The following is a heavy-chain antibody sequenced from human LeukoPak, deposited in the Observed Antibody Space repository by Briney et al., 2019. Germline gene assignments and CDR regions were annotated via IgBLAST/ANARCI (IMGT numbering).Heavy chain of an antibody. CDR3: ARDWEYYGSGRRGAFDI. CDR2: ISYDGSDK. CDR1: GFTFSNYA. V-gene: IGHV3-30-3*01. D-gene: IGHD3-10*01. Sequence: PGGSLRLSCAASGFTFSNYAMHWVRQAPGKGLEWVAVISYDGSDKYYAVSVKGRFTISRDNSRNTLYLQMNSLRAEDTALYYCARDWEYYGSGRRGAFDIWGQGTMVTVSS. J-gene: IGHJ3*02.